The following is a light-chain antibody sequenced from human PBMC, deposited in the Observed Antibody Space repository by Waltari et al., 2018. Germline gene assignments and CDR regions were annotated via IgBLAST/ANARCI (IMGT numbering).Light chain of an antibody. CDR2: EVS. CDR1: SSDVGGYNY. V-gene: IGLV2-8*01. Sequence: QSALTPPPSASGSPGQSVTISCTGTSSDVGGYNYVSGYQQHPGKAPKLMIYEVSKRPSGVPDRFSGSKSGNTASLTVSGLQAEDEADYYCSSYAGSNNFVVFGGGTKLTVL. J-gene: IGLJ2*01. CDR3: SSYAGSNNFVV.